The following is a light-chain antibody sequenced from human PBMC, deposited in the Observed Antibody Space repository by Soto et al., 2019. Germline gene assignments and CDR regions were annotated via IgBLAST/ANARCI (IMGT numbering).Light chain of an antibody. J-gene: IGKJ1*01. CDR1: QSISSW. Sequence: DIQMTQSPSTLSASVGDRVTITCRASQSISSWLAWYQQKPGKAPNLLIYDVSSLQHGVPSRFSGSGSGTEFTLTISSLQPDDFATYYCQQYNSYSRRFGQGTKVEIK. V-gene: IGKV1-5*01. CDR3: QQYNSYSRR. CDR2: DVS.